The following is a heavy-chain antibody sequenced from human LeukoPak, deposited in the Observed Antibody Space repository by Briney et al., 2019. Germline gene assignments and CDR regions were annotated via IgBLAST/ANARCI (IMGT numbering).Heavy chain of an antibody. D-gene: IGHD4-11*01. Sequence: SETLSLTCIVSGGSISTYHWSWIRQPAGKGLEWIGRIFPSGSTNYNPSLKSRVTISIGTSRSQFSLKLSSVTAADTAVYYCARITNSDYFDYWGQGTLVTVSS. V-gene: IGHV4-4*07. CDR3: ARITNSDYFDY. CDR2: IFPSGST. J-gene: IGHJ4*01. CDR1: GGSISTYH.